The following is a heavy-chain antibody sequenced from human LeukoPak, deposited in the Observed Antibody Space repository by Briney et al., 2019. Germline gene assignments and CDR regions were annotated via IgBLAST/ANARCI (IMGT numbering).Heavy chain of an antibody. Sequence: ASVKVSCKVSGYTLTELSMHWVRQAPGKGLERVGGFDPEDGETIYAQKFQGRVTMTEDTSTDTAYMELSSLRSEDTAVYYCARDRYCSGGSCWDYWGQGTLVTVSS. D-gene: IGHD2-15*01. J-gene: IGHJ4*02. CDR2: FDPEDGET. CDR3: ARDRYCSGGSCWDY. V-gene: IGHV1-24*01. CDR1: GYTLTELS.